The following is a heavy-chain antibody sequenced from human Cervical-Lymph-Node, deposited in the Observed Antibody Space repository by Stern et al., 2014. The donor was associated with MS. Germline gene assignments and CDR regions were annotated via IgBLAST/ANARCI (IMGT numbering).Heavy chain of an antibody. CDR3: VRDWSSNAYKSEDY. V-gene: IGHV3-33*01. Sequence: VQLLESGGGVVQPGRSLRLSCIASGFTFSNYGMPWVRPAPGKGLEWVATIWHDGSKTDYSDSVRGRFTISRDNSKSTLSLQMNSLRVEDTAVYYCVRDWSSNAYKSEDYWGQGTLVTVSS. CDR2: IWHDGSKT. CDR1: GFTFSNYG. D-gene: IGHD4-11*01. J-gene: IGHJ4*02.